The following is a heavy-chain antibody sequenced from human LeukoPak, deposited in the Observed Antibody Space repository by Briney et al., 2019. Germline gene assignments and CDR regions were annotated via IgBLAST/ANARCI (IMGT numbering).Heavy chain of an antibody. J-gene: IGHJ3*02. Sequence: SGTLSLTCTVSGASISSSYWSWVRQPPGKRLEWIGFIYYNGNTNSNPSLKSRVTISAGTSKNQFSLKLTSVTAADTAVYYCVRGNYDNRGYSNAFDIWGQGAMVTVSS. V-gene: IGHV4-59*01. CDR1: GASISSSY. D-gene: IGHD3-22*01. CDR2: IYYNGNT. CDR3: VRGNYDNRGYSNAFDI.